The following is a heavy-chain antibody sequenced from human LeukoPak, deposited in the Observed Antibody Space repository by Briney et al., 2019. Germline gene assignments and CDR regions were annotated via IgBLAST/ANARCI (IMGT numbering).Heavy chain of an antibody. CDR2: INLSGST. CDR3: ARYCSSTSCYWFDP. CDR1: GGSFSGYY. V-gene: IGHV4-34*01. D-gene: IGHD2-2*01. J-gene: IGHJ5*02. Sequence: SETLSLTCAVYGGSFSGYYWSWIRQPPGKGLEWIGEINLSGSTKYNPSLTSRVTISGDTPKNQFSLRLSSVTAADTAVYYCARYCSSTSCYWFDPWGQGTLVTVSS.